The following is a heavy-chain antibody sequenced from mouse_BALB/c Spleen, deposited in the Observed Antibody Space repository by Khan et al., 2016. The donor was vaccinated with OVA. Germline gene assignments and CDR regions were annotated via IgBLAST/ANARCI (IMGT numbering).Heavy chain of an antibody. CDR2: ISSAGTYT. V-gene: IGHV5-6*01. Sequence: EVELVESGGDLVKPGGSLKLSCAASGFTFSTYGMSWVRQTPDKRLEWVATISSAGTYTYYPDSVKGRFTISRVNAKNTLYLQMNSLRSEDTAMYYCARHWVGIMDYWGQGTSLTVSS. CDR3: ARHWVGIMDY. CDR1: GFTFSTYG. D-gene: IGHD1-1*01. J-gene: IGHJ4*01.